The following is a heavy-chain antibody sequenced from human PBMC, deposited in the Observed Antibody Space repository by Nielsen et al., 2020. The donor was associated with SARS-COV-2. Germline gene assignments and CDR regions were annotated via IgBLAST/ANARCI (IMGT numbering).Heavy chain of an antibody. D-gene: IGHD5-18*01. V-gene: IGHV3-20*01. CDR2: INWNGGST. J-gene: IGHJ5*02. Sequence: GESLKISCAASGFTFDDYGMSWVRQAPGKGLEWVSGINWNGGSTGYADSVKGRFTISRDNAKNSLYLQMNSLRAEDTALYHCARDGYSYGSNWFDPWGQGTLVTVSS. CDR1: GFTFDDYG. CDR3: ARDGYSYGSNWFDP.